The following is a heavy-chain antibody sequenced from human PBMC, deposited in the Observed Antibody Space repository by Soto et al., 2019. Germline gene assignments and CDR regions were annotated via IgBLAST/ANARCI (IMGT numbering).Heavy chain of an antibody. CDR2: ISGSGGST. Sequence: GGSLRLSCAASGFTFSSYAMSWVRQAPGKGLEWVSAISGSGGSTYYADSVKGRFTISRDNSKNTLSLQMNSLRAEDTAVYYCAKQVRDGTSSPYYFDYWGQGTLVTVSS. D-gene: IGHD6-6*01. J-gene: IGHJ4*02. CDR3: AKQVRDGTSSPYYFDY. V-gene: IGHV3-23*01. CDR1: GFTFSSYA.